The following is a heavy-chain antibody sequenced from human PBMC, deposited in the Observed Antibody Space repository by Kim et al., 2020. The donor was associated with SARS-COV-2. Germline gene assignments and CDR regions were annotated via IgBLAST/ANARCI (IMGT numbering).Heavy chain of an antibody. D-gene: IGHD1-26*01. CDR1: GVTCSSYG. Sequence: GGSLRLSCAASGVTCSSYGGDWVRPAPGPGLEWVSSIRRRSRYIYYADSVKGRFTISRDNAKNSLYLQMNSLRAEDTAVYYCARGGGYSGYAVIVGATGADYWGQGTLVTVSS. V-gene: IGHV3-21*01. CDR3: ARGGGYSGYAVIVGATGADY. J-gene: IGHJ4*02. CDR2: IRRRSRYI.